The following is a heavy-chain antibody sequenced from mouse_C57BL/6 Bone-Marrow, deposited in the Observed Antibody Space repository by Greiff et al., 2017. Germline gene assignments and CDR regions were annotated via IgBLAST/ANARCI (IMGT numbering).Heavy chain of an antibody. J-gene: IGHJ2*01. V-gene: IGHV14-4*01. CDR3: TGLLYPRYFDY. Sequence: EVQRVESGAELVRPGASVKLSCTASGFNIKDDYMHWVKQRPEQGLEWIGGIDPENGDTEYASKFPGKATITADTSSNTAYLQLSSLTSEDTAGYYCTGLLYPRYFDYWGQGTTLTVSS. CDR1: GFNIKDDY. CDR2: IDPENGDT. D-gene: IGHD2-1*01.